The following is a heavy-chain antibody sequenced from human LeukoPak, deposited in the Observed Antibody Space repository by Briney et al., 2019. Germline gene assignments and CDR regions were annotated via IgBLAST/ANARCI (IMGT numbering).Heavy chain of an antibody. V-gene: IGHV3-48*03. CDR3: ANFRGSNYMDV. CDR1: GFTFSSYE. J-gene: IGHJ6*03. D-gene: IGHD3-10*01. Sequence: GGSLRLSCAASGFTFSSYEMNWVRQAPGKGLEWVSYISSSGSTTYYADSVKGRFTISRDNAKNSLYLQMDSLRGEDTAVYYCANFRGSNYMDVWGKGTTVTVSS. CDR2: ISSSGSTT.